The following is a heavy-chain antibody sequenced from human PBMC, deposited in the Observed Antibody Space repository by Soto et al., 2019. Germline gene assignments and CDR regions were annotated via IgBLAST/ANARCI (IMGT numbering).Heavy chain of an antibody. D-gene: IGHD3-22*01. CDR3: ARPHSSGEDTDV. V-gene: IGHV5-10-1*01. CDR1: GYNFISYW. J-gene: IGHJ6*02. Sequence: PGESLKISCNGSGYNFISYWISWVRQMPGKGLEWMGRIDPSDSYTNYSPSFQGHVTISADKSISTAYLQWSSLKASDTAMYYCARPHSSGEDTDVWGQGTTVTVSS. CDR2: IDPSDSYT.